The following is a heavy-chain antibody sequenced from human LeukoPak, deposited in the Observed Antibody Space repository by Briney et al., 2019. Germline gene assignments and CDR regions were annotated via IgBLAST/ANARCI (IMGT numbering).Heavy chain of an antibody. CDR2: ISGSGGST. Sequence: GGSLRLSCAASGFTFSSYAMSWVRQAPGKGLEWVSAISGSGGSTYYADSVKGRFTISRDNAKNSLYLQMNSLRAEDTAVYYCATYSSLNRREFQYWGQGTLLTVSS. D-gene: IGHD3-22*01. J-gene: IGHJ1*01. CDR3: ATYSSLNRREFQY. V-gene: IGHV3-23*01. CDR1: GFTFSSYA.